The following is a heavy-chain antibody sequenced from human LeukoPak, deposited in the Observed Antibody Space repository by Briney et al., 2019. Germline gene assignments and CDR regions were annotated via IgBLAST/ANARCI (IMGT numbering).Heavy chain of an antibody. J-gene: IGHJ4*02. CDR3: ASLNIAVAGTFDY. D-gene: IGHD6-19*01. CDR2: ISYDGSNK. V-gene: IGHV3-30-3*01. CDR1: GFTFSSYG. Sequence: GGSLRRSCAASGFTFSSYGMHWVGQGPGKGLEWVAVISYDGSNKYYADSVKGRFTISRDNSKNTLYLQMNSLRAEDTAVYYCASLNIAVAGTFDYWGQGTLVTVSS.